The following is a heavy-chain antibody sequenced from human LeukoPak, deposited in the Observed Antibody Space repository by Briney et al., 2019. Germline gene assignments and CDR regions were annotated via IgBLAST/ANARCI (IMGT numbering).Heavy chain of an antibody. CDR2: IYYSGST. CDR3: ARGGDGYNYSDY. V-gene: IGHV4-39*01. J-gene: IGHJ4*02. D-gene: IGHD5-24*01. Sequence: SETLSLTCTVSGGSISSSSYYWGWIRQPRGKGLEWIGSIYYSGSTYYNPSLKSRVTISVDTSKNQFSLKLSSVTAADTAVYYCARGGDGYNYSDYWGQGTLVTVSS. CDR1: GGSISSSSYY.